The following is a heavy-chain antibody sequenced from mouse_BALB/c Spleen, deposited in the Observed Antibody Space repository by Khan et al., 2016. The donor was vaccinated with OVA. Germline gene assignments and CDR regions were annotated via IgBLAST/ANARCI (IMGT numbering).Heavy chain of an antibody. D-gene: IGHD2-4*01. J-gene: IGHJ3*01. CDR2: INPTTGYT. V-gene: IGHV1-7*01. Sequence: QVRLQQSGAELAKPGASVKMSCKASGYTFTSYWTHWVKQRPGQGLEWIGFINPTTGYTEYNQKFKDKTTLTADKSSSTAYMQLSSLTSEDSAVYYCARSPTMITQFSYWGQGTLVTGSA. CDR3: ARSPTMITQFSY. CDR1: GYTFTSYW.